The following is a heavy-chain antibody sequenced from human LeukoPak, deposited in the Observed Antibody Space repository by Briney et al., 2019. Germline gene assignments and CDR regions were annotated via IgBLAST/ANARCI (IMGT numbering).Heavy chain of an antibody. V-gene: IGHV4-59*01. CDR3: ARGEGGRYYDSSGIMRWYFDL. D-gene: IGHD3-22*01. CDR1: GGSMSSYY. CDR2: IYYSGST. J-gene: IGHJ2*01. Sequence: PSETLSLTCTVSGGSMSSYYWSWIRQPPGKGLEWIGYIYYSGSTNYNPSLKSRVTISVDTSKNQFSLKLSSVTAADTAVYYCARGEGGRYYDSSGIMRWYFDLWGRGTLVTASS.